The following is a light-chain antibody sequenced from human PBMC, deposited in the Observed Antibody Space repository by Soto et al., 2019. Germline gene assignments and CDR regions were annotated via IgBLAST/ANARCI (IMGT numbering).Light chain of an antibody. CDR1: QSVSSSY. Sequence: EIVLTQSPGTLSLSPGERATLSCRASQSVSSSYLAWYQQKPGQAPRLLIYGASSRATGIPDRFSGSASGTDFTLTISRLEPEDCSVYYCQQYGNSPAFGGGTKVEIK. CDR3: QQYGNSPA. J-gene: IGKJ4*01. V-gene: IGKV3-20*01. CDR2: GAS.